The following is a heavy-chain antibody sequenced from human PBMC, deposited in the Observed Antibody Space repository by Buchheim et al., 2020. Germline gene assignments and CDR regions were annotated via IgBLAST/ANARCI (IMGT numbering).Heavy chain of an antibody. CDR1: GFTFSNYA. D-gene: IGHD6-13*01. Sequence: EVQLLGTGGTLVQPGGSLRLSCVASGFTFSNYAMGWVRQAPGKGLEWVSGISNSGDNTYYAASVRGLFTISRDNSNNPLYLQMTSLRVDDTAIYYCAKLRGLRSKSPDYWGQGTL. CDR3: AKLRGLRSKSPDY. CDR2: ISNSGDNT. V-gene: IGHV3-23*01. J-gene: IGHJ4*02.